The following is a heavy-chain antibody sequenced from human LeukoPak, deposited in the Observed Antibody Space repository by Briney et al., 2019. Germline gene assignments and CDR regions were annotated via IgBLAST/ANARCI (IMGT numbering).Heavy chain of an antibody. D-gene: IGHD3-3*01. V-gene: IGHV3-23*01. CDR2: ISGSGGST. CDR1: GFTFSSYA. J-gene: IGHJ4*02. CDR3: AKASQRTKNFGVVIHFDY. Sequence: GGSLRLSCAASGFTFSSYAMSWVRQAPGKGLEWVSAISGSGGSTYYADSVKGRFTISRDNSKNTLYLQMNSLRAEDTAVYYCAKASQRTKNFGVVIHFDYWGQGTLITVSS.